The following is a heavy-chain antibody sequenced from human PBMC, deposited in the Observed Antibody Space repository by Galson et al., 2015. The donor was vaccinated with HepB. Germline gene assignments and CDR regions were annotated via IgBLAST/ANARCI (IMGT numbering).Heavy chain of an antibody. J-gene: IGHJ2*01. CDR1: GGTFSSYA. V-gene: IGHV1-69*13. D-gene: IGHD3-22*01. Sequence: SVKVSCKASGGTFSSYAISWVRQAPGQGLEWMGGIIPIFGTANYAQKFQGRVTITADESTSTAYMELSSLRSEDTAVYYCARGGDYYDSLANWYFDLWGRGTLVTVSS. CDR2: IIPIFGTA. CDR3: ARGGDYYDSLANWYFDL.